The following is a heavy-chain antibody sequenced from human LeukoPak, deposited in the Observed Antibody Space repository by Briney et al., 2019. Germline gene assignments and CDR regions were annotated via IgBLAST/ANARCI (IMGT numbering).Heavy chain of an antibody. CDR2: ISYDGSNK. Sequence: GGSLRLSCAASGFTFSSYGMHWVRQAPGKGLEWVAVISYDGSNKYYADSVRGRFTIPRDNSKNPLYLQMTSLRAEDTAVYYCAKDGSGSPVDYWGKGTLVTVSS. D-gene: IGHD3-10*01. CDR1: GFTFSSYG. V-gene: IGHV3-30*18. CDR3: AKDGSGSPVDY. J-gene: IGHJ4*02.